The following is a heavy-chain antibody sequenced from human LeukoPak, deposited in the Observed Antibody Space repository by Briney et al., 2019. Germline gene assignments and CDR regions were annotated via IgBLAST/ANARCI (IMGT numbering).Heavy chain of an antibody. Sequence: SETLSLTCTVSGGSISSYYWSWIRQPPGKGLEWIGYIYYSGSTNYNPSLKSRVTISVDTSKNQFSLKLSSVTAADTAVYYCARVGGGIAAAGTVRGVDYWGQGTLVTVSS. J-gene: IGHJ4*02. D-gene: IGHD6-13*01. CDR1: GGSISSYY. CDR3: ARVGGGIAAAGTVRGVDY. CDR2: IYYSGST. V-gene: IGHV4-59*01.